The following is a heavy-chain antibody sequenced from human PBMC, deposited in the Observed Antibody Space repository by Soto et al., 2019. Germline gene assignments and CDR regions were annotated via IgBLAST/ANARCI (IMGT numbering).Heavy chain of an antibody. CDR3: ARGRSRGRGSSHYYYGMDV. J-gene: IGHJ6*02. V-gene: IGHV4-34*01. CDR1: GGSFSGYY. Sequence: PSETLSLTCAVYGGSFSGYYCSWIRQPPGKGLEWIGEINHSGSTNYNPSLKSRVTISVDTSKNQFSLKLSSVTAADTAVYYCARGRSRGRGSSHYYYGMDVWGQGTTVTVSS. CDR2: INHSGST. D-gene: IGHD6-13*01.